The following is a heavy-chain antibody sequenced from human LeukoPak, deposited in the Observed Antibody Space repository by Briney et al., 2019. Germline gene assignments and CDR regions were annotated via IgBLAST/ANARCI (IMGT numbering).Heavy chain of an antibody. V-gene: IGHV4-39*01. CDR2: IYYSGST. D-gene: IGHD3-16*01. Sequence: SETLSLTCTVSGGSISSSSFYWGWIRQPPGKGLEWIGRIYYSGSTYYSPSLKSRVTISVDTSKNQFSLKLSSVTAADTAVYYCARHGAAMITSRLHFDSWGQGILVTVSS. CDR1: GGSISSSSFY. CDR3: ARHGAAMITSRLHFDS. J-gene: IGHJ4*02.